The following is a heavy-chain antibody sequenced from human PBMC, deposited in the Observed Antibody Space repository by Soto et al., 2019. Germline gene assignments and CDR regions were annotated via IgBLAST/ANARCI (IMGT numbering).Heavy chain of an antibody. J-gene: IGHJ5*02. V-gene: IGHV3-13*01. CDR3: ARGVEA. CDR2: IGTAGVT. CDR1: GFTFSTYD. Sequence: EVRLVESGGGLVQPGGSLRLSCVASGFTFSTYDMHWVRQVTGKGLEWVSGIGTAGVTYYPDSVKGRFTISRENAKNSLYLQMNSLRAGDTAVYYCARGVEAWGQGTLVTVSS.